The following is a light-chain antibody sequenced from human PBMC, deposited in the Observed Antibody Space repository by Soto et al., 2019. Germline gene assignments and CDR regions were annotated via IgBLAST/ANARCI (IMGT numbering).Light chain of an antibody. CDR3: AAWDDSLSGPV. CDR2: LNN. CDR1: SANLGSNY. V-gene: IGLV1-47*02. Sequence: QSVLTQPPSASGTPGQRLTISCSGSSANLGSNYVYWYQQLPGTAPKLLIYLNNQRPSGVPDRFSGSKSGTSASLAISGLRSDDEADYYCAAWDDSLSGPVFGGGTQLTVL. J-gene: IGLJ2*01.